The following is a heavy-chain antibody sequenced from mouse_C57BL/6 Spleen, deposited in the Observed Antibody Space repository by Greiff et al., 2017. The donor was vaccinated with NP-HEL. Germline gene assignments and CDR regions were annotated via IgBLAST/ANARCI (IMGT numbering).Heavy chain of an antibody. CDR1: GYTFTDYY. D-gene: IGHD2-14*01. CDR3: ARKVLGYAPY. V-gene: IGHV1-26*01. Sequence: EVQLQQSGPELVKPGASVKISCKASGYTFTDYYMNWVKQSHGKSLEWIGDINPNNGGTSYNQKFKGKATLTVDKSSSTAYMELRSLTSEDSAVYYCARKVLGYAPYWGQGTLVTVSA. J-gene: IGHJ3*01. CDR2: INPNNGGT.